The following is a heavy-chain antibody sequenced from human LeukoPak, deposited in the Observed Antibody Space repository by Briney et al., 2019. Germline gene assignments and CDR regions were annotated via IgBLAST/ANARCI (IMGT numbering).Heavy chain of an antibody. CDR2: IYHSGST. CDR1: GYSISSGYY. CDR3: ARGDPSDFWSGSLYYFDY. Sequence: SETLSLTCTVSGYSISSGYYWGWIRQPPGKGLEWIGSIYHSGSTYYNPSLKSRVTISVDTSKNQFSLKLSPVTAADTAVYYCARGDPSDFWSGSLYYFDYWGQGTLVTVSS. D-gene: IGHD3-3*01. V-gene: IGHV4-38-2*02. J-gene: IGHJ4*02.